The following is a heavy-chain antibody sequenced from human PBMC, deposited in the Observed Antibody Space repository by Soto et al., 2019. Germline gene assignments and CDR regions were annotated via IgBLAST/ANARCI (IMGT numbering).Heavy chain of an antibody. D-gene: IGHD2-15*01. CDR2: IYYSGST. J-gene: IGHJ3*02. CDR1: GGSISSYY. CDR3: ARKRVVTASYAFDI. Sequence: SETLSLTCTVSGGSISSYYWSWIRQPPGKGLEWIGYIYYSGSTNYNPSLKSRVTISVDTSKNQFSLKLSFVTAADTAVYYCARKRVVTASYAFDIWGQGTMVTVSS. V-gene: IGHV4-59*01.